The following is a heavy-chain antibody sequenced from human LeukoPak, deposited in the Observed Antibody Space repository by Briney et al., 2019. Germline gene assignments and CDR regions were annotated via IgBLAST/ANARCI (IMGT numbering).Heavy chain of an antibody. CDR1: GGSISSGDYY. J-gene: IGHJ4*02. CDR3: ASTIVVVTARRFDY. CDR2: IYYSGST. D-gene: IGHD2-21*02. Sequence: SETLSLTCTVSGGSISSGDYYWSWIRQPPGKGLEWIGYIYYSGSTYYNPSLKSRVTISIDTSKKQFSLKLSSVTAADTALYYCASTIVVVTARRFDYWGQGTLVTVSS. V-gene: IGHV4-30-4*01.